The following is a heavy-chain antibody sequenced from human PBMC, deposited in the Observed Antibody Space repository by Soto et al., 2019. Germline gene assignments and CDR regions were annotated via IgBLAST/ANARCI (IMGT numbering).Heavy chain of an antibody. J-gene: IGHJ6*02. Sequence: SWTLSPTCAVYCGSFRGYYWGWIRQPPGKGLEWIGENNHSGRTNYKPSLKSRVTLSVDPSKNQFTLKLSSVTDADTAVYYCARGGGVLRYFAVDGMDVCGQGTTVT. CDR1: CGSFRGYY. CDR2: NNHSGRT. D-gene: IGHD3-9*01. CDR3: ARGGGVLRYFAVDGMDV. V-gene: IGHV4-34*01.